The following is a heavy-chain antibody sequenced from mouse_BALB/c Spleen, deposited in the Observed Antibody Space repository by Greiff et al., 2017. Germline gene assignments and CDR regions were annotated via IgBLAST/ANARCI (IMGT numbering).Heavy chain of an antibody. CDR1: GYTFTSYT. Sequence: QVQLKESGAELARPGASVQMSCKASGYTFTSYTMHWVKQRPGQGLEWIGYINPSSGYTNYNQKFKDKATLTADKSSSTAYMQLSSLTSEDSAVYYCASFHYYGYAWFAYWGQGTLVTVSA. CDR3: ASFHYYGYAWFAY. V-gene: IGHV1-4*01. D-gene: IGHD1-2*01. CDR2: INPSSGYT. J-gene: IGHJ3*01.